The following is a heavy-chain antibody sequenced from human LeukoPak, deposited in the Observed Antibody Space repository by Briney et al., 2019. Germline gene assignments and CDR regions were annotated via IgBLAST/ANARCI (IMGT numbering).Heavy chain of an antibody. CDR3: ARAGYCSGGSCSTPPTMIVVAAFDI. D-gene: IGHD2-15*01. Sequence: SQTLSLTCTVSGGSISSGGYYWSWIRQHPGKGLEWLGYIYYSGSTYYSPSLKSRVTISVDTSKNQFSLKLSSVTAADTAVYYCARAGYCSGGSCSTPPTMIVVAAFDIWGQGTMVTVSS. CDR2: IYYSGST. J-gene: IGHJ3*02. V-gene: IGHV4-31*03. CDR1: GGSISSGGYY.